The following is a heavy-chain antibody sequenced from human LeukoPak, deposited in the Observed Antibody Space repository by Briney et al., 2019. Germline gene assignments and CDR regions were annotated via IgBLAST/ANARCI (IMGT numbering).Heavy chain of an antibody. CDR2: VYSGDSK. J-gene: IGHJ4*02. CDR3: ARDHVLTGGYYQRNFDY. V-gene: IGHV3-53*01. Sequence: GGSLRLSCAASGFTVSNNYMIWVRQAPGKGLEWVSVVYSGDSKDYADSVKGRFTISRDNSKNTLDLQMNSLRAEDTAVYYCARDHVLTGGYYQRNFDYWGQGTLVTVSS. CDR1: GFTVSNNY. D-gene: IGHD3-22*01.